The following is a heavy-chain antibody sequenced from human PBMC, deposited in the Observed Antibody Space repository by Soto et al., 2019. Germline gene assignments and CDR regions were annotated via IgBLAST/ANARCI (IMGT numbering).Heavy chain of an antibody. CDR1: GYTFTSYG. V-gene: IGHV1-18*01. J-gene: IGHJ4*02. CDR2: ISAYNGNT. D-gene: IGHD4-17*01. Sequence: GASVKVSCKASGYTFTSYGISWVRQAPGQGLEWMGWISAYNGNTNYAQKLQGRVTMTTDTSTSTAYMELRSLRSDDTAVYYCARDGYMTTVTLAPFDYWGQGTLVTVPQ. CDR3: ARDGYMTTVTLAPFDY.